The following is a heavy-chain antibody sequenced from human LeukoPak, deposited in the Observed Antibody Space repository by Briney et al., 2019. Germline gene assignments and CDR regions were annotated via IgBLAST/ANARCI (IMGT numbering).Heavy chain of an antibody. CDR1: GYTFTSYY. D-gene: IGHD2-21*01. Sequence: GASVKVSCKASGYTFTSYYMHWVRQAPGQGLEWMGIINPSGGSTSYAQKFQGRVTMTRDTSTSTVYMELSSLRSEDTAVYYCARARTSIRLTDSFDIWSQGTLVTVSS. J-gene: IGHJ3*02. CDR3: ARARTSIRLTDSFDI. V-gene: IGHV1-46*01. CDR2: INPSGGST.